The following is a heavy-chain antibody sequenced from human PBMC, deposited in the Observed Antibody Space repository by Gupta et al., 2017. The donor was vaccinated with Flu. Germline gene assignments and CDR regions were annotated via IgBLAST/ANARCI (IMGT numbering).Heavy chain of an antibody. CDR1: GLTFSGAA. Sequence: EVQLVEYGGGLVQPGGYMKPSCAASGLTFSGAALHRVRRASGKGLEWVGRIRSKANGYATAYDASVKGRFTISRDDSKNTAYLKMNSLKTEDTAVYYCTRHGVEVLRYFEAWGQGTLVTVSS. CDR2: IRSKANGYAT. J-gene: IGHJ5*02. D-gene: IGHD3-9*01. V-gene: IGHV3-73*02. CDR3: TRHGVEVLRYFEA.